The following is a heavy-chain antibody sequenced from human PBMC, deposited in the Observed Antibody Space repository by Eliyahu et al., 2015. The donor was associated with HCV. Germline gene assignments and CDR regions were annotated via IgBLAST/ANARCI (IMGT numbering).Heavy chain of an antibody. CDR1: GVTLSSYS. CDR3: ARGVWAFDI. Sequence: EVQLVESGGGLVQPGGSLRLSCAASGVTLSSYSMNWVRQAPGKGLEGVSYINSRSSTIYYGDSVKGRFTISRDTAKNSLYLQMNSLRAEDTAVYYCARGVWAFDIWGQGTMVTVSS. CDR2: INSRSSTI. J-gene: IGHJ3*02. V-gene: IGHV3-48*01. D-gene: IGHD5/OR15-5a*01.